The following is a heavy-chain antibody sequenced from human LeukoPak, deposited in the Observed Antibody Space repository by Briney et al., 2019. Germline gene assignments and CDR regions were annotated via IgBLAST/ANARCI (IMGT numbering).Heavy chain of an antibody. CDR2: VTSRGVGT. V-gene: IGHV3-23*01. Sequence: PGGSLSLSCTDSGFTFSSYALAWVRQAPGKGLEWFAAVTSRGVGTHYADSVKGRFTISRDNSKNTIYLQMNSLRAEDTAIYYCGSDPNGDYVGALGYWGRGTLVTVSS. D-gene: IGHD4-17*01. CDR3: GSDPNGDYVGALGY. J-gene: IGHJ4*01. CDR1: GFTFSSYA.